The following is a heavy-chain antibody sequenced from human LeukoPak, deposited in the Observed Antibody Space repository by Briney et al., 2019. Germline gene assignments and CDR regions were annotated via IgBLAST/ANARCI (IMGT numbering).Heavy chain of an antibody. J-gene: IGHJ4*02. CDR1: GYGFPTYW. CDR3: ARPPSRGYSSSFEY. CDR2: IYPDESNI. Sequence: AESLKISCKGSGYGFPTYWIAWVRQMPGKGLEWMGIIYPDESNIRYSPSFQGQVTISADKSISTAYLQWSSLKASDTAMYYCARPPSRGYSSSFEYWGQGTLVTVSS. V-gene: IGHV5-51*01. D-gene: IGHD2-2*03.